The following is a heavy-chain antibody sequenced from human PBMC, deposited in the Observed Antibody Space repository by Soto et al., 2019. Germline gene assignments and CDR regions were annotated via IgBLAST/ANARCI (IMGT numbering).Heavy chain of an antibody. CDR2: IMPVLGAA. CDR3: ARDEGTTAVMRFFDS. D-gene: IGHD2-21*02. CDR1: GGTFRSYG. V-gene: IGHV1-69*01. J-gene: IGHJ4*02. Sequence: QVQLVQSGAEVKRPGSSVKVSCKTSGGTFRSYGISWVRQAPGQGLEWMGGIMPVLGAAHYPQKFQGRVTITADESTSTAYMALSRMTSEETASYYCARDEGTTAVMRFFDSWGQGTMVTVSS.